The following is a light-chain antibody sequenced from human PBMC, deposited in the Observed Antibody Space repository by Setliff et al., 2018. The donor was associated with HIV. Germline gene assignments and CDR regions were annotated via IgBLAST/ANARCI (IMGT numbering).Light chain of an antibody. V-gene: IGLV1-51*01. Sequence: QSALTQPPSVSAAPGQKVTVSCSANSSNFGIEYISWYQQFPGTVLRFLINVNNQRPSEIPDRFSVTKSGTSATLAITGLQSGDEADYFCGTWDATLNVYVFGIGTKVTVL. CDR1: SSNFGIEY. J-gene: IGLJ1*01. CDR2: VNN. CDR3: GTWDATLNVYV.